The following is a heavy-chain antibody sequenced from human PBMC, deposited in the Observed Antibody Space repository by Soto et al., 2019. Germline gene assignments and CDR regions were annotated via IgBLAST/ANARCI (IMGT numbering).Heavy chain of an antibody. CDR2: LIPIFGTA. CDR3: ARSYDFWSGYFSVARVDYYYGMDV. D-gene: IGHD3-3*01. V-gene: IGHV1-69*01. CDR1: GGTFSSYA. Sequence: QVQLVQSGAEVKKPGSSVKVSCKASGGTFSSYAISWVRQAPGQGLEWMGGLIPIFGTANYAQKFQGRVTITADESTSTAYMELSSLRSEDTAVYYCARSYDFWSGYFSVARVDYYYGMDVWGQGTTVTVSS. J-gene: IGHJ6*02.